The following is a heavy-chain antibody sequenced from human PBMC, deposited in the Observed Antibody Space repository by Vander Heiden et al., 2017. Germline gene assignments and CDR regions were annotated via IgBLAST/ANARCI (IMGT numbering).Heavy chain of an antibody. CDR3: ARLGGATLTTSYFDS. J-gene: IGHJ5*01. V-gene: IGHV5-51*01. CDR1: GYDFSGYW. CDR2: IFPGDSQT. D-gene: IGHD4-17*01. Sequence: VQLVQSGAEVKKSGESLKISCKGFGYDFSGYWVGWVRQMPGKGLEWMGIIFPGDSQTRHSPSFQGQVTVSVDKSFNTAYLQWSSLQASDTAMYYCARLGGATLTTSYFDSWGQGTLVTVSS.